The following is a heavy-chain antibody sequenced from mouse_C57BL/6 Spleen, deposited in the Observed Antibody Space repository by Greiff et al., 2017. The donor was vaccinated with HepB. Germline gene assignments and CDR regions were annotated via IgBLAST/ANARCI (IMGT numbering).Heavy chain of an antibody. CDR1: GYAFTNYL. CDR2: INPGSGGT. CDR3: ARSEVAAAQALFDY. J-gene: IGHJ2*01. V-gene: IGHV1-54*01. Sequence: QVQLQQSGAELVRPGTSVKVSCKASGYAFTNYLIEWVKQRPGQGLEWIGVINPGSGGTNYNEKFKGKATLTADKSSSTAYMQLSSLTSEDSAVYFCARSEVAAAQALFDYWGQGTTLTVSS. D-gene: IGHD3-2*02.